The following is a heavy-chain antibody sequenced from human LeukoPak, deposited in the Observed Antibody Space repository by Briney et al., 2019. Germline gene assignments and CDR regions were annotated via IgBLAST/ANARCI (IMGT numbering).Heavy chain of an antibody. CDR1: GYTFATYD. CDR2: MNPNSGNT. D-gene: IGHD4-23*01. Sequence: ASVKVSCKASGYTFATYDINWVRQATGQGLEWMGWMNPNSGNTGYAQKFQGRVTMTRNTSISTAYMELRSLRSEDTAVYYCARGPNKSDGGNSGSAWFDPWGQGTLVTVSS. CDR3: ARGPNKSDGGNSGSAWFDP. V-gene: IGHV1-8*01. J-gene: IGHJ5*02.